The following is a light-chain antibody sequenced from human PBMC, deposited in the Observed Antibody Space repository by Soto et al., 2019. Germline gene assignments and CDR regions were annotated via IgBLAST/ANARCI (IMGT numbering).Light chain of an antibody. V-gene: IGLV2-14*01. Sequence: QSVLTQPASVSGSPGQSITISCTGTSSDVGGYNYASWYQQHPGKAPKLMIYEVSYLPSGVSNRFSGSKSGNTASLTISGLKAEDEADYYCSSYTSSSTQVFGTATK. CDR1: SSDVGGYNY. CDR3: SSYTSSSTQV. J-gene: IGLJ1*01. CDR2: EVS.